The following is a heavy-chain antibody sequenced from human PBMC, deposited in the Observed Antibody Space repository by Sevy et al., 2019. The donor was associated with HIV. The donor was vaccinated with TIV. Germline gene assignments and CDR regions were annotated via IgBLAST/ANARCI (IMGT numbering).Heavy chain of an antibody. CDR2: IFYRGST. CDR3: ARGNTAMVPPYYDY. CDR1: GGSFSTDY. D-gene: IGHD5-18*01. V-gene: IGHV4-59*01. J-gene: IGHJ4*02. Sequence: SETLSLTCTVSGGSFSTDYWTWIRQPPGKGLEWIGYIFYRGSTNYNPSLKSRITMSIDASKNQFSLKLSSVTAADTASYYCARGNTAMVPPYYDYWGQGTLVTVSS.